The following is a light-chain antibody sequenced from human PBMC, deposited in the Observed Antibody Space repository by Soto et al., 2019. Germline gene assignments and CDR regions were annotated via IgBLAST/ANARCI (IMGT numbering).Light chain of an antibody. J-gene: IGLJ2*01. CDR2: YDT. Sequence: SYELTQPPSVSVAPGEPATITCGGENIETKSVHWYQQKPGQAPILVVSYDTDRPSGIPQRFSGANSGNTATLSISRVEVGDEADYFCQVWERNPDESVIFGGGTKLTVL. CDR1: NIETKS. CDR3: QVWERNPDESVI. V-gene: IGLV3-21*01.